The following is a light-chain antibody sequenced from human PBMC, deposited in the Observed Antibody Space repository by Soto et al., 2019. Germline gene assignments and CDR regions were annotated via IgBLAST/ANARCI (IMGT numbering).Light chain of an antibody. CDR3: QQYKVYSQT. CDR1: QSINGW. V-gene: IGKV1-5*03. CDR2: KAS. Sequence: IQLAQAPSTLSASGGDRVTITCRASQSINGWLAWYQQKPGPAPNLLLYKASTLESGVPPRFSGSGSGTDFTLAISSLQPEDSATYYCQQYKVYSQTFGQGTKVDIK. J-gene: IGKJ1*01.